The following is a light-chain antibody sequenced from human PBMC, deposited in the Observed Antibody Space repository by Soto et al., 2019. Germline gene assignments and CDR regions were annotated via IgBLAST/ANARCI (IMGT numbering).Light chain of an antibody. CDR1: QTISSW. V-gene: IGKV1-5*03. CDR3: QQYKTYYT. J-gene: IGKJ2*01. Sequence: DIQMTQSPSTLSASVGDRVTITCRASQTISSWLAWYQQKPGKAPKLLIYMASSLESGVPSRFSGSGSGTEFTLTISSLQPDDFATYYCQQYKTYYTFGQGTKLEIK. CDR2: MAS.